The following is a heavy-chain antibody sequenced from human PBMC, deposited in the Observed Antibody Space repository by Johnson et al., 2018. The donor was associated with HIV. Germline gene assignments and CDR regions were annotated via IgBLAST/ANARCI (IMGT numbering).Heavy chain of an antibody. CDR1: GFTFNTYW. V-gene: IGHV3-7*05. J-gene: IGHJ3*02. CDR2: VNQDGRQK. Sequence: VQLVESGGGVVQPGGSLRLSCAASGFTFNTYWMSWVRQAPGKGLACMAHVNQDGRQKYYVDPLKGMFTISRDNAKNSLYLQMNSLKAEDTAGYYCARSWAYYCARDRGSAFDIWGQGTMVTVSS. D-gene: IGHD3-10*01. CDR3: ARSWAYYCARDRGSAFDI.